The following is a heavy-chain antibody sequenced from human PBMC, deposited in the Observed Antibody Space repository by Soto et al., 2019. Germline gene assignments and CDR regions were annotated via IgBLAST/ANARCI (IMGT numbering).Heavy chain of an antibody. CDR3: ARTQGTLVPAPFDY. J-gene: IGHJ4*02. V-gene: IGHV3-7*01. CDR2: IQQDGTEK. D-gene: IGHD2-2*01. CDR1: GFTFRSYW. Sequence: GGSLRLSCAASGFTFRSYWMTWVRQPPGKGLELVANIQQDGTEKNYVDSVKGRFTISRDNAKNSLYLQMNSLRAEDTAVYYCARTQGTLVPAPFDYWGQGTLVTVSS.